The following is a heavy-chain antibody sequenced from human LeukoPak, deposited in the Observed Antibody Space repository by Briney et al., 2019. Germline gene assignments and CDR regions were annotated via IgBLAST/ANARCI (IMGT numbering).Heavy chain of an antibody. V-gene: IGHV3-48*03. J-gene: IGHJ6*04. CDR2: ISGSGSTI. CDR1: GFTFSSSA. CDR3: AELGITMIGGV. D-gene: IGHD3-10*02. Sequence: GGSLRLSCAASGFTFSSSAMNWVRQAPGKGLEWVSYISGSGSTIYYADSVKGRFTISRDNAKNSLYLQMNSLRAEDTAVYYCAELGITMIGGVWGKGTTVTISS.